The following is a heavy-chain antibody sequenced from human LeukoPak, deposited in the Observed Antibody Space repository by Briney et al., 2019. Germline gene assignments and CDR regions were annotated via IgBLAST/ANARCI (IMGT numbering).Heavy chain of an antibody. CDR2: IYYSGST. CDR1: GASISGSGYY. J-gene: IGHJ4*02. D-gene: IGHD4-17*01. CDR3: ARRYGDYGGGPFDY. Sequence: PSETLSLTCTVSGASISGSGYYWGWIRQPPGKGLEWIGSIYYSGSTYYNPSLKSRVTISVDTSKNQFSLKLSSVTAADTAVYYCARRYGDYGGGPFDYWGQGTLVTVSS. V-gene: IGHV4-39*01.